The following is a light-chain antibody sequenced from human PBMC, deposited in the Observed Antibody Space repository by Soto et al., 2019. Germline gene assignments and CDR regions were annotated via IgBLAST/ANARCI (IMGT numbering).Light chain of an antibody. J-gene: IGKJ5*01. CDR2: DAS. CDR3: QQYNSWPPIT. CDR1: ESVSRN. V-gene: IGKV3-15*01. Sequence: VLTQSPDTLSLSPGERATLSCRASESVSRNLAWYQQKPGQAPRLLIYDASTRATGIPDRFSGGGSGTEFTLTISSLQSEDFVVYYCQQYNSWPPITFGQGTRLEIK.